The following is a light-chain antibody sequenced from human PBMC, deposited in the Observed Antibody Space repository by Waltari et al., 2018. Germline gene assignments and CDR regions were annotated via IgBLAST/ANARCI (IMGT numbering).Light chain of an antibody. Sequence: EIVLKQSPDTLSLSPGDRATLSCRASQSISSYLAWYQQKPGQAPRLLIYDASTRATGIPARFSGSGSVTDFTLTISSLEPEDFAIYYCQQRSKSFTFGPGTKVDIK. CDR1: QSISSY. CDR2: DAS. CDR3: QQRSKSFT. V-gene: IGKV3-11*01. J-gene: IGKJ3*01.